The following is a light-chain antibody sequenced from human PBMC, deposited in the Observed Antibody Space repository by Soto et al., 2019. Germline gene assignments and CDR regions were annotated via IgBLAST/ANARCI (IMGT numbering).Light chain of an antibody. V-gene: IGLV1-40*01. CDR3: QSYDRSLRTYG. CDR1: SSNIGAGYD. J-gene: IGLJ1*01. Sequence: QSVLTQPRSVSGAPGQRGTISCSGRSSNIGAGYDVNWYRQLPGTAPKLLIYGSSDRPSGVPDRFSGSKSGTSAALAITGLQAEDEADYFCQSYDRSLRTYGFGTGTKVTVL. CDR2: GSS.